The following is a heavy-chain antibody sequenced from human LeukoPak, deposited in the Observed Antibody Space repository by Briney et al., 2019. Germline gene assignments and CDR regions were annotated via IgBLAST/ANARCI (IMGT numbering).Heavy chain of an antibody. V-gene: IGHV3-53*01. CDR1: GFTVSSNY. D-gene: IGHD3-22*01. CDR2: IYSGGST. J-gene: IGHJ4*02. Sequence: GGSLRLSCAASGFTVSSNYMSWVRQAPGKGLEWVSVIYSGGSTYYADSVKGRFTISRDNSKNTLYLQMNSLRAEDTAVYYCARGSYYDSSGSFYFDYWGQGTLVTVSS. CDR3: ARGSYYDSSGSFYFDY.